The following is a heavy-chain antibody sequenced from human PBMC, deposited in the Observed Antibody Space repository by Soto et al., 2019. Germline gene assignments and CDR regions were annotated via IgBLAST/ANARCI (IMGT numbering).Heavy chain of an antibody. CDR3: ARQKYSSSWNGFGPRRSDYYYGMDV. CDR1: GFSPSTSGVC. V-gene: IGHV2-70*01. CDR2: IDWDDDK. D-gene: IGHD6-13*01. Sequence: SGPTLVNPTQTLTLTCTFSGFSPSTSGVCVSWIRQPPGKALEWLALIDWDDDKYYSTSTKTRLTISKHTSKNQVVLTMTNMDPVDTDTYYCARQKYSSSWNGFGPRRSDYYYGMDVWGQGTTVTVSS. J-gene: IGHJ6*02.